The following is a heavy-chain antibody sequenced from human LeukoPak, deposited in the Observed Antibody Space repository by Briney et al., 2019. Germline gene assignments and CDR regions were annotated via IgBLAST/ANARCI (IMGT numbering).Heavy chain of an antibody. D-gene: IGHD2-8*01. V-gene: IGHV1-8*03. CDR1: GYTFTSYD. Sequence: GASVKVSCKASGYTFTSYDINWVRQATGQGLEWMGWMNPNSGNTGYAQKFQGRVTITRNTSISTAYMELSSLRSEDTAVYYCASVLSMLSYYYYYYMDVWGKGTTVTVSS. J-gene: IGHJ6*03. CDR3: ASVLSMLSYYYYYYMDV. CDR2: MNPNSGNT.